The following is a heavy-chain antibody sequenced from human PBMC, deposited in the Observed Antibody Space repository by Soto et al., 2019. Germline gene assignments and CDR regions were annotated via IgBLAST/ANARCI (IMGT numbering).Heavy chain of an antibody. CDR3: ARAGDTYYDFWSGYYSPFDY. CDR1: GYTFTRYG. Sequence: ASVTVSCKASGYTFTRYGIGWARQAPGQGLEWMGWINTYNGNTNYAQNVQGRVTLTTDTSASTAYMELSSLRSEDTAVYYCARAGDTYYDFWSGYYSPFDYWGQGTLVTVSS. CDR2: INTYNGNT. D-gene: IGHD3-3*01. J-gene: IGHJ4*02. V-gene: IGHV1-18*01.